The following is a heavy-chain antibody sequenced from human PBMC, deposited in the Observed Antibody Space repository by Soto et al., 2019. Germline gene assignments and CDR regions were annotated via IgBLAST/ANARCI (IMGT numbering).Heavy chain of an antibody. Sequence: EVQLLQSGGGLVQPGGSLRLSCAASEFTFSNYAMSWVRQAPGKGLECVSTINTSGVNRHYADSVKGRFSVSRDNSRNTLSLQMTTLRAEDTSLYYCTKDCQHDSWGQGTLVTVSS. J-gene: IGHJ5*01. CDR2: INTSGVNR. V-gene: IGHV3-23*01. D-gene: IGHD6-13*01. CDR1: EFTFSNYA. CDR3: TKDCQHDS.